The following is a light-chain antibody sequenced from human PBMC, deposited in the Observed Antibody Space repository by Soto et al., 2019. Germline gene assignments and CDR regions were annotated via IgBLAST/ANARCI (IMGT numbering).Light chain of an antibody. J-gene: IGLJ7*01. V-gene: IGLV1-40*01. CDR1: SSNIGAGYD. CDR2: GNN. Sequence: QSVLTQPPSVSGAPGQRVTFSCTGNSSNIGAGYDVHWYHQLPGAAPRLIIYGNNNRPSGVPDRFSGSKSGTSASLAITGLQAKDEADYYCQSYDISLSGVVFGGGTQLTVL. CDR3: QSYDISLSGVV.